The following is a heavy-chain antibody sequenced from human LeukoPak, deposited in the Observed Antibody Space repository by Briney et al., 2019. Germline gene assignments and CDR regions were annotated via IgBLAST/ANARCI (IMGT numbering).Heavy chain of an antibody. J-gene: IGHJ4*02. Sequence: PGGSLRLSCAASGFTFSSYAMSWVRQAPGKGLEWVSAISGSGGSTYYADSVKGRFTISRDNSKNTLYLQMNSLRAEDTAVYYCAKADMRNYYDSSGYSLWGQGTLVTVSS. CDR2: ISGSGGST. D-gene: IGHD3-22*01. CDR1: GFTFSSYA. CDR3: AKADMRNYYDSSGYSL. V-gene: IGHV3-23*01.